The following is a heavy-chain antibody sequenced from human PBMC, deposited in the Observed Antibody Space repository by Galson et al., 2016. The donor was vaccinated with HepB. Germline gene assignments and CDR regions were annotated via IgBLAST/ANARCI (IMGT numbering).Heavy chain of an antibody. Sequence: SLRLSCAASGFIFSSYAMSWVRQAPGKGLEWVSGLSGSDGSTYYADSVKGRFTTSRDNSKNTLYLQMNSLRAEDTAVYYCAKDWGVATTTHFDYWARESWSPSPQ. V-gene: IGHV3-23*01. J-gene: IGHJ4*02. CDR1: GFIFSSYA. CDR2: LSGSDGST. CDR3: AKDWGVATTTHFDY. D-gene: IGHD5-12*01.